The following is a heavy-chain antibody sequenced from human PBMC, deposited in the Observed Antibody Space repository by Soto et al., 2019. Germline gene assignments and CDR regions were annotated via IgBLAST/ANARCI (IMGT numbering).Heavy chain of an antibody. D-gene: IGHD3-3*01. Sequence: PGGSLRLSCAASGFSFTNAWMNWVRQVPGKGLEWVGRIKRKTDGGTTDYAAPVKGRFTISRDNSKNTLYLQMNSLRDEDTAVYFCARYDFLSGYYYYWGQGTLVTVSS. J-gene: IGHJ4*02. CDR2: IKRKTDGGTT. CDR1: GFSFTNAW. V-gene: IGHV3-15*07. CDR3: ARYDFLSGYYYY.